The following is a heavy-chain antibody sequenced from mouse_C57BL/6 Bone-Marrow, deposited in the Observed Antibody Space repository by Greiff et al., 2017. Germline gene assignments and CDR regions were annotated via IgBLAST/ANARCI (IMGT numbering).Heavy chain of an antibody. Sequence: VKLQQSGTVLARPGASVKMSCKTSGYTFTSYWMHWVKQRPGPGLEWIGAIYPGNSDTSYNQNFKGKAKLTAVTSASTAYMELSSLTNEDSAVYYCTRSGYSNHYYAMDYWGQGTSVTVSS. V-gene: IGHV1-5*01. CDR2: IYPGNSDT. CDR1: GYTFTSYW. J-gene: IGHJ4*01. CDR3: TRSGYSNHYYAMDY. D-gene: IGHD2-5*01.